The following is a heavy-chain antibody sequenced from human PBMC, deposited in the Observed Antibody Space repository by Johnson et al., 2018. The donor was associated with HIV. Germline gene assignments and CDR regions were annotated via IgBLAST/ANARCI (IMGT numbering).Heavy chain of an antibody. CDR2: ISYDGSSK. CDR1: GFTFSTYA. Sequence: QVKLVESGGGLVQPGRSLRLSCAASGFTFSTYAMHWVRQAPGKGLEWVAVISYDGSSKYYADSVKGRFTISRDNSQNTLYLQMNSLRAEDTAVYYCAKRRGVFYDAFDIWGQGTMVTVSS. V-gene: IGHV3-30*18. J-gene: IGHJ3*02. D-gene: IGHD6-13*01. CDR3: AKRRGVFYDAFDI.